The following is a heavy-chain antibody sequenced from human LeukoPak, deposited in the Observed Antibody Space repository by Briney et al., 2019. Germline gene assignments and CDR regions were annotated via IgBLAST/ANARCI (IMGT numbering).Heavy chain of an antibody. CDR2: ISSSSSTI. D-gene: IGHD3-22*01. CDR3: ARDSTYYYDSSGYSDFDY. J-gene: IGHJ4*02. V-gene: IGHV3-48*01. CDR1: GFTFSSYS. Sequence: GGSLRLSCAASGFTFSSYSMNWVRQAPGKGLEWVSYISSSSSTIYYADSVKGRFTISRDNAKNSLYLQMNSLRAEDTAVYYCARDSTYYYDSSGYSDFDYWGQGTLVTVSS.